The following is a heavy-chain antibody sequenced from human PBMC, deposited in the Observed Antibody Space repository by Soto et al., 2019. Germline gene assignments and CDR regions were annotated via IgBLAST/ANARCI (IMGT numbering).Heavy chain of an antibody. Sequence: QVQLVESGGGVVQPGRSLRLSCAASGFTFSSYGMHWVRQAPGKGLEWVAVISYDGSNKYYADSVKGRFTISRDNSKNPLYLQMNSLRAEDTAVYYCAKVHSSGWYKAPYYYFDYWGQGTLVTVSS. CDR1: GFTFSSYG. D-gene: IGHD6-19*01. CDR2: ISYDGSNK. CDR3: AKVHSSGWYKAPYYYFDY. V-gene: IGHV3-30*18. J-gene: IGHJ4*02.